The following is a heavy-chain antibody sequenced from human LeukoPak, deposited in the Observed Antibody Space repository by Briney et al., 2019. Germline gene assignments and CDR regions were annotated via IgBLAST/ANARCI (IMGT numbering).Heavy chain of an antibody. CDR1: GFSFSTYG. CDR2: IWHDGNTR. V-gene: IGHV3-33*01. Sequence: GGPLRPSCAAPGFSFSTYGMHWVRQAPAKGLRGVPVIWHDGNTRYYADSVKGRFTISRDNSKNTLYLQMNSLRAEDTAMYYCARGGNIWNFRSFFDYWGQGVLVTVSS. CDR3: ARGGNIWNFRSFFDY. J-gene: IGHJ4*02. D-gene: IGHD1-7*01.